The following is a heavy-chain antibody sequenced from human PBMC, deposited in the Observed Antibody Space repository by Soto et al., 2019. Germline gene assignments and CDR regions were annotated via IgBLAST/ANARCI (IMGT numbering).Heavy chain of an antibody. V-gene: IGHV3-23*01. Sequence: LRLSCAASGFTFSSYATSWVRQAPGKGLEWVSAISGSGGSTYYADSVKGRFTISRDNSKNTLYLQMNSLRAEDTAVYYCAKDIIPGDARPYYYYGMDVWGQGTTVTVSS. CDR1: GFTFSSYA. CDR2: ISGSGGST. J-gene: IGHJ6*02. CDR3: AKDIIPGDARPYYYYGMDV. D-gene: IGHD4-17*01.